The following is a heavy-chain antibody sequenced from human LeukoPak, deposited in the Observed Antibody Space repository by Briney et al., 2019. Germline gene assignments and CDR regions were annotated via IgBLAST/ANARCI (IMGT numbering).Heavy chain of an antibody. CDR3: GRDPNGDYVGAFEF. CDR2: IGGSGTYA. D-gene: IGHD4-17*01. V-gene: IGHV3-23*01. J-gene: IGHJ3*01. Sequence: GGSLRLSCVASGFTFATYAMTWVRLTPGKGLEWVGSIGGSGTYANYGDSVRGRFTISRDNSKDTLYLQMSSLRAEDTAIYYCGRDPNGDYVGAFEFWGHGTLVSVSS. CDR1: GFTFATYA.